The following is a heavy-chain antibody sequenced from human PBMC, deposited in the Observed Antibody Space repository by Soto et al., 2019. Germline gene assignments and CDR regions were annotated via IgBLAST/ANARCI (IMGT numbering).Heavy chain of an antibody. CDR2: IYPGDSDT. Sequence: PGESLKISCKGSGYSFTSYWIGWVRQMPGKGLEWMGIIYPGDSDTRYSPSFQGQVTISADKSISTAYLQWSSLKASDTAMYYCARCDSSFNYYYGMDVWGQGTTVTVSS. CDR3: ARCDSSFNYYYGMDV. CDR1: GYSFTSYW. D-gene: IGHD6-6*01. V-gene: IGHV5-51*01. J-gene: IGHJ6*02.